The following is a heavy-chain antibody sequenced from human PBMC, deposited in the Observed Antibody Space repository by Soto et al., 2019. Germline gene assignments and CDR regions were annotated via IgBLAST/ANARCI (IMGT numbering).Heavy chain of an antibody. J-gene: IGHJ5*02. Sequence: SETLSLTCTVSGGSISSYYWSWIRQPAGKGLEWIGRIYTSASTNYNPSLKSRVTMSVDTSKNQFSLKLSSVTAADTAVYYCARQIAAYYYDSGSYRLDPWGQGTLVTVSS. V-gene: IGHV4-4*07. CDR2: IYTSAST. D-gene: IGHD3-10*01. CDR3: ARQIAAYYYDSGSYRLDP. CDR1: GGSISSYY.